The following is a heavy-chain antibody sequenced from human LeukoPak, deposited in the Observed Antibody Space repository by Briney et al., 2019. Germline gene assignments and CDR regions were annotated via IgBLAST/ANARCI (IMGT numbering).Heavy chain of an antibody. CDR2: IIPIFGTA. V-gene: IGHV1-69*13. Sequence: SVKVSCKATGGTFSSYAISWVRQAPGQGLEWMGGIIPIFGTANYAQKFQGRVTITADESTSTAYMELSSLRSEDTAVYYCAPDFQGGIAGVGYRGQGTLVTVSS. CDR3: APDFQGGIAGVGY. J-gene: IGHJ4*02. CDR1: GGTFSSYA. D-gene: IGHD2-21*01.